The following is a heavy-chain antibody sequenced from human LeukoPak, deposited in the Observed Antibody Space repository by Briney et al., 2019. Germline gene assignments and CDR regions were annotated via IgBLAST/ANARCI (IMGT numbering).Heavy chain of an antibody. D-gene: IGHD3-3*01. CDR3: ARGLFGVVINSGYYMDV. V-gene: IGHV4-34*01. J-gene: IGHJ6*03. Sequence: PSETLSLTCAVYGGSSSGSYWSWIRQPPRERLEWIGEINHSGSTPYNPSPKSRVTISVDTSKNQFSLKLSSVTAADTAVYYCARGLFGVVINSGYYMDVWGKGTTVTVSS. CDR2: INHSGST. CDR1: GGSSSGSY.